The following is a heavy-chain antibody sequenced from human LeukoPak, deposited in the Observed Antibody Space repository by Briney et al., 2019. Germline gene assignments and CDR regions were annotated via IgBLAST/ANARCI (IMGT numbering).Heavy chain of an antibody. CDR1: GGSISSGGYY. J-gene: IGHJ4*02. CDR2: IYHSGST. CDR3: ARALDSSGWRYYFDN. V-gene: IGHV4-30-2*01. D-gene: IGHD6-19*01. Sequence: KPSQTLSPTCTVSGGSISSGGYYWSWIRQPPGKGLEWIGYIYHSGSTYYNPSLKSRVTMSVDKSKNQFSLKLNSVTAADTAVYYCARALDSSGWRYYFDNWGQGTLVTVSS.